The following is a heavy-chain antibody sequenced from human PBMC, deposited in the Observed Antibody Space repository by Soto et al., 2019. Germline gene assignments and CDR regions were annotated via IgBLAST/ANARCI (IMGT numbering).Heavy chain of an antibody. D-gene: IGHD4-4*01. CDR3: ARDHRTVTTYYYYGMDV. Sequence: SETLSLTCAVSGYSISSGYYWGWIRQPPGKGLEWIGSIYHSGSTYYNPSLKSRVTISVDTSKNQFSLKLSSVTAADTAVYYCARDHRTVTTYYYYGMDVWGQGTTVTVSS. J-gene: IGHJ6*02. V-gene: IGHV4-38-2*02. CDR1: GYSISSGYY. CDR2: IYHSGST.